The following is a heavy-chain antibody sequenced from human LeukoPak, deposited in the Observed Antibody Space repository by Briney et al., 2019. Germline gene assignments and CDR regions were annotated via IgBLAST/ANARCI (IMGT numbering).Heavy chain of an antibody. V-gene: IGHV4-59*01. J-gene: IGHJ4*02. CDR2: IYYSGST. D-gene: IGHD3-16*01. CDR1: GGSISSYY. CDR3: ARDRLGLPVDY. Sequence: KPSETLSLTCTVSGGSISSYYWSWIRQPPGKGPEWIGYIYYSGSTNYNPSLKSRVTMSVDTSKNQFSLRLNSVTAADTAVYYCARDRLGLPVDYWGRGTLVTVSS.